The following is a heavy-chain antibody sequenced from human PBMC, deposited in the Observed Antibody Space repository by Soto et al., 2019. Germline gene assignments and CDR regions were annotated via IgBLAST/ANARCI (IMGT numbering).Heavy chain of an antibody. D-gene: IGHD2-15*01. CDR3: AKLGCGGSCYSIDY. V-gene: IGHV3-23*01. J-gene: IGHJ4*01. CDR1: GFTFSSYA. CDR2: ISGSGGST. Sequence: EVQLLEYGGGLVQPGGSLRLSCAASGFTFSSYAMSWVRQAPGKGLEWVSAISGSGGSTYYADSVKGRFTISRDNSKNTLYLQMKSLRAEDTAVYYCAKLGCGGSCYSIDYWGHAPLVIVSS.